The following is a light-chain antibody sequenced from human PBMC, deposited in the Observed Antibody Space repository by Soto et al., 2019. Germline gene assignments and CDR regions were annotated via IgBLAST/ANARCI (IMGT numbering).Light chain of an antibody. CDR3: QSYDSSLSGSG. V-gene: IGLV1-40*01. J-gene: IGLJ1*01. CDR2: GNT. CDR1: SSNIGAGYD. Sequence: QSVLTQPPSVSGAPGQRVTISCTGSSSNIGAGYDVHWYQQLPGTAPKLLIYGNTNRPSGVPDRFSGSKSGTSASLAITGRHAEDEADYYCQSYDSSLSGSGFGTGTKLTVL.